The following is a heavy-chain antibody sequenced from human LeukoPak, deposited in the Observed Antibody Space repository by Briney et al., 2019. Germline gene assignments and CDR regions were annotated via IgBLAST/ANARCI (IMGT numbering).Heavy chain of an antibody. CDR1: GFTLTTFW. Sequence: GGSLRLSCAASGFTLTTFWMTWVRQAPGKGLEWVANIGPDGRSKYYVDSVRGRFTISRDNAKDSLFLQMNSLRADDTAMYFCTRVGVGGYWGQGTLVTVSS. J-gene: IGHJ4*02. CDR2: IGPDGRSK. V-gene: IGHV3-7*01. CDR3: TRVGVGGY. D-gene: IGHD3-16*01.